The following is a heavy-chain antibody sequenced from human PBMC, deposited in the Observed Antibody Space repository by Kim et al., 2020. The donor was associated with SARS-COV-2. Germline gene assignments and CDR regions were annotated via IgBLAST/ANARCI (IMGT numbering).Heavy chain of an antibody. V-gene: IGHV1-18*01. CDR2: ISAHNGDA. CDR3: ARAVSTTGWPFWDFDL. J-gene: IGHJ2*01. CDR1: GYTFTDYG. Sequence: ASVKVSCKTSGYTFTDYGVAWVRQAPGQGLEWMGWISAHNGDARYAESLQGRLSMTTDKSTTTAYMGLSGLTSDDTAIYYCARAVSTTGWPFWDFDLWGRGTLVTVSS. D-gene: IGHD6-19*01.